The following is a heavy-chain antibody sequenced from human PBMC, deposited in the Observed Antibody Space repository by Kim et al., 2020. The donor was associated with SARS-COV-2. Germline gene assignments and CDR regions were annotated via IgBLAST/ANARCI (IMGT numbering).Heavy chain of an antibody. CDR1: GGSISSGDYY. D-gene: IGHD2-15*01. Sequence: SETLSLTCTVSGGSISSGDYYWSWIRQPPGKGLEWIGYIYYSGSTYCNPSLKSRVTISVDTSKNQFSLKLSSVTAADTAVYYCARDKVAGRVSAFDIWGQGTMVTVSS. CDR2: IYYSGST. CDR3: ARDKVAGRVSAFDI. V-gene: IGHV4-30-4*01. J-gene: IGHJ3*02.